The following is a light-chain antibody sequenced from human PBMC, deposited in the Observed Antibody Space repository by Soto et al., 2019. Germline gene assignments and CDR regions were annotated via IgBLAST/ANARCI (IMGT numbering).Light chain of an antibody. CDR1: SSDVGSYNL. CDR2: EGS. V-gene: IGLV2-23*01. J-gene: IGLJ2*01. CDR3: CSYAGSSSHVV. Sequence: QSALTQPASVSGSPGQSITISCTGTSSDVGSYNLVSWYQQHPGKAPKLMIYEGSKRPSGVSNRFSGSTTGNTASLTISGFQAEDEADDYCCSYAGSSSHVVFGGGTKLTVL.